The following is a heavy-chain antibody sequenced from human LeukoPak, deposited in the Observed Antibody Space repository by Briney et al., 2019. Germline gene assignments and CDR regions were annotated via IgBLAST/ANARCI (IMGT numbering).Heavy chain of an antibody. CDR3: AHSGPRVWWLRGPQPDAFDI. Sequence: SGPTLVNPTQTLTLTCTFSGFSLSTSGVGVGWIRQPPGKALEGLALIYWDDDKRYSPSLKSRLTITKDTSKNQVVLTMPNMDPVDTATYYCAHSGPRVWWLRGPQPDAFDIWGQGTMVTVSS. CDR2: IYWDDDK. D-gene: IGHD5-12*01. V-gene: IGHV2-5*02. J-gene: IGHJ3*02. CDR1: GFSLSTSGVG.